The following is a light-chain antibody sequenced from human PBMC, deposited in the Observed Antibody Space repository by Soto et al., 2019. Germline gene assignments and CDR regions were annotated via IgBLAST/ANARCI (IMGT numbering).Light chain of an antibody. J-gene: IGKJ5*01. V-gene: IGKV3D-20*02. CDR1: QSVSSSY. CDR2: DAS. Sequence: EIVLTQSPGTLSLSPGERATLSCRASQSVSSSYLACYQQNPGQPPRLLIYDASNRATGIPARLSGSGSGTDFTLTISSLEPEDFAVYYCQQRSNWPPPITFGQGTRLEI. CDR3: QQRSNWPPPIT.